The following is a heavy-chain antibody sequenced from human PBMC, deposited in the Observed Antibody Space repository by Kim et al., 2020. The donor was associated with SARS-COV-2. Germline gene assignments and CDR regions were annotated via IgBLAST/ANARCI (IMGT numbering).Heavy chain of an antibody. CDR1: GFTVSSNY. CDR3: ARKYTYGFD. Sequence: GGSLRLSCAVSGFTVSSNYMTWVRQAPGKGLEWVSVINSGGSTNYADSVKGRFTISRDSSKNTLYLQMSSLRAEDTAVYYCARKYTYGFDWGQGTLVTVS. V-gene: IGHV3-66*01. J-gene: IGHJ4*02. CDR2: INSGGST. D-gene: IGHD5-18*01.